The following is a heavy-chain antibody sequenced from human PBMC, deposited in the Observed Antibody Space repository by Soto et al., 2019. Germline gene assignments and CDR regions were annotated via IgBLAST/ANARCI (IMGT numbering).Heavy chain of an antibody. CDR2: IYYSGST. CDR1: GGSISSYY. Sequence: SETLSLTCTVSGGSISSYYWSWIRQPPGKGLEWIGYIYYSGSTNYNPSLKSRVTISVDTSKNQFSLKLSSVTAADTAVYYCAGGHTIFGVVIDFDYWGQGTLVTVSS. J-gene: IGHJ4*02. D-gene: IGHD3-3*01. V-gene: IGHV4-59*01. CDR3: AGGHTIFGVVIDFDY.